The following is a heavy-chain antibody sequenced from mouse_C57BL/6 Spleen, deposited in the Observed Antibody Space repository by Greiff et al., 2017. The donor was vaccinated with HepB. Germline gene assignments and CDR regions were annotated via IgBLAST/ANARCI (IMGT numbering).Heavy chain of an antibody. CDR3: ASGLGRGYFDV. CDR1: GFSLTSYG. J-gene: IGHJ1*03. V-gene: IGHV2-6*01. Sequence: LQESGPGLVAPSQRLSITCTVSGFSLTSYGVDWVRQSPGKGLEWLGVIWGVGSTNYNSALKSRLSISKDNSKSQVFLKMNSLQTDDTAMYYCASGLGRGYFDVWGTGTTVTVSS. CDR2: IWGVGST. D-gene: IGHD4-1*01.